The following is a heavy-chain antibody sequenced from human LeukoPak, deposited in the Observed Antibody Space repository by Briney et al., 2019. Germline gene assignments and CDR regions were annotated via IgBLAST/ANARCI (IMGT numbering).Heavy chain of an antibody. J-gene: IGHJ4*02. Sequence: GGFLRLSCAASGFTFSDYYMSWIRQAPGKGLEWVSYISSSSSYTNYADSVKGRFTISRDKVKNSLYLAMNSLRAEDTAVYYCAREGRYDILTGYYKGFDYWGQGTLVTVSS. CDR3: AREGRYDILTGYYKGFDY. CDR2: ISSSSSYT. CDR1: GFTFSDYY. D-gene: IGHD3-9*01. V-gene: IGHV3-11*06.